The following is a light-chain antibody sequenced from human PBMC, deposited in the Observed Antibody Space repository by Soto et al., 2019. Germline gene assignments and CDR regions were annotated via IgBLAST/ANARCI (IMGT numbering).Light chain of an antibody. CDR2: GAS. Sequence: EIVLTRAACTLSLSPGERGTLSGSASQSVSSSYLAWYQQKTGQAPRLVIYGASSRATGIPDRFSGSESGTDFNLTISRLEPEDFAVYYCQQYGSSPSSFGQGTRLEIK. J-gene: IGKJ5*01. CDR3: QQYGSSPSS. CDR1: QSVSSSY. V-gene: IGKV3-20*01.